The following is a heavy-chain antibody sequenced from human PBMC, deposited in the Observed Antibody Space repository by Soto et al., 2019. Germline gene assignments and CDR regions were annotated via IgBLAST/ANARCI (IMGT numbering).Heavy chain of an antibody. J-gene: IGHJ5*02. CDR3: GRAKGLLTVTTSWFDP. CDR1: GGSISSGDYY. D-gene: IGHD4-17*01. V-gene: IGHV4-30-4*01. CDR2: IYYSGST. Sequence: QVQLQESGPGLVKPSQTLSLTCIVSGGSISSGDYYWSWVRQPPGKGLEWIGYIYYSGSTYYNPSLKTPFTVSADTSKNQFSLTLTSVTAADTAIYYCGRAKGLLTVTTSWFDPWGQGTRVTVSS.